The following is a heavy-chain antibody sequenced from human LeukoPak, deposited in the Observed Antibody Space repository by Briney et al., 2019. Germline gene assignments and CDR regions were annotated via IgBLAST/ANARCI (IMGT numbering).Heavy chain of an antibody. CDR1: GYTFTGYY. CDR3: ARGGRHIVVVPAAIHNWFDP. CDR2: INPNSGGT. D-gene: IGHD2-2*02. Sequence: ASVKVSCRASGYTFTGYYMHWVRQAPGQGLEWMGWINPNSGGTNYAQKFQGRVTMTRDTSISTAYMELSRLRSDDTAVYYCARGGRHIVVVPAAIHNWFDPWGQGTLVTVSS. V-gene: IGHV1-2*02. J-gene: IGHJ5*02.